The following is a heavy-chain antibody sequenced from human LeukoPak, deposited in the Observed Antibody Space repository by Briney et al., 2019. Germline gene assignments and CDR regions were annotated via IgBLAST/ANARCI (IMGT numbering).Heavy chain of an antibody. Sequence: GASVKVSCKASGYTFTGYYIDWVRQAPGQGLEWMGWVNPNDGGTNYAQKFQGRVTMTWDTSITTAYMELSSLTSDDTAVYYCARDLDSSWTGYFQPWGQGTLVTVSS. CDR3: ARDLDSSWTGYFQP. D-gene: IGHD6-13*01. CDR2: VNPNDGGT. V-gene: IGHV1-2*02. J-gene: IGHJ1*01. CDR1: GYTFTGYY.